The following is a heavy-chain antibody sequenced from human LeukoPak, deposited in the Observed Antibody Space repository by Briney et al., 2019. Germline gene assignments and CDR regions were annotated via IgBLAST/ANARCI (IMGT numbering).Heavy chain of an antibody. Sequence: GGSLRLSCAASGFTFSSYEMNWVRQAPGKGLEWVSYISSSGSTRYYADSVKGRFTISRDNAKNSLYLQMNSLRAEDTAVYYCVRDSEDIVVVPPSLGASKDGFGPWGQGTLVTVSS. CDR1: GFTFSSYE. CDR3: VRDSEDIVVVPPSLGASKDGFGP. V-gene: IGHV3-48*03. CDR2: ISSSGSTR. D-gene: IGHD2-2*01. J-gene: IGHJ5*02.